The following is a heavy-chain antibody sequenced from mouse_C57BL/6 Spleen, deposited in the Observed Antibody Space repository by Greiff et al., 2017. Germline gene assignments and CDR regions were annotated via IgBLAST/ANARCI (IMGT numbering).Heavy chain of an antibody. CDR3: TRDRGMITTNYYAMDY. Sequence: EVMLVESGEGLVKPGGSLKLSCAASGFTFSSYAMSWVRQTPEKRLEWVAYISSGGDYIYYADPVKGRFTISRDNARNTLYLQMSSLKSEDTAMYYCTRDRGMITTNYYAMDYWGQGTSVTVSS. CDR2: ISSGGDYI. V-gene: IGHV5-9-1*02. D-gene: IGHD2-4*01. J-gene: IGHJ4*01. CDR1: GFTFSSYA.